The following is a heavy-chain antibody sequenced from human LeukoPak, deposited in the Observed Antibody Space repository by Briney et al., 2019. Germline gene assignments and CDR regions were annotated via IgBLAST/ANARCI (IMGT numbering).Heavy chain of an antibody. V-gene: IGHV4-4*07. J-gene: IGHJ6*02. CDR3: ARVTYGSGPSKNYYYGMDV. CDR2: IYTSGST. D-gene: IGHD3-10*01. CDR1: GGSISSYY. Sequence: SETLSLTCTVSGGSISSYYWSWIRQPAGKGLEWIGHIYTSGSTYHNPSLKSRVTMSVDTSKNQFSLKLSSVTAADTALYYCARVTYGSGPSKNYYYGMDVWGQGTTVTVSS.